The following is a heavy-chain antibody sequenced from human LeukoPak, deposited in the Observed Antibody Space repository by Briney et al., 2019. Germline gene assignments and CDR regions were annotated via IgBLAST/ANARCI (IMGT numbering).Heavy chain of an antibody. CDR1: GFTFSSYS. D-gene: IGHD6-19*01. Sequence: GGSLRLSCAASGFTFSSYSMNWVRQAPGKGPEWGSSISSSSSYIYYADSVKGRFTISRDNAKNSLYLQMNSLRAEGTALYYCAKDGEQWLPAGYFDYWGQGTLVTVSS. V-gene: IGHV3-21*04. CDR3: AKDGEQWLPAGYFDY. CDR2: ISSSSSYI. J-gene: IGHJ4*02.